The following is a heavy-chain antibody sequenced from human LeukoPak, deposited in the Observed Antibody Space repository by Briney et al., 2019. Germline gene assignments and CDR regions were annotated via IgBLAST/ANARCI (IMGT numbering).Heavy chain of an antibody. J-gene: IGHJ4*02. CDR1: GYTFTSYD. CDR3: ARGRVGRTMWY. V-gene: IGHV1-8*01. CDR2: MNPNSGST. Sequence: ASVKLSCKASGYTFTSYDINWLRQAAGQGLEWMGWMNPNSGSTGYVQNFQGRVTMTRNTSISTAYMELSSLRSEDTAVYYCARGRVGRTMWYWGQGTLVTVSS. D-gene: IGHD2-15*01.